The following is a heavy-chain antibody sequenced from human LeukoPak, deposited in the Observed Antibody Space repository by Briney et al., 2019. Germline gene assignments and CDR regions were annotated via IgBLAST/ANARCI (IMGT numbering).Heavy chain of an antibody. V-gene: IGHV3-21*01. J-gene: IGHJ3*02. CDR1: GFTFSSYN. Sequence: PGGSLRLSRAASGFTFSSYNMNWVRQAPGKGLEWVSSISSSSNYIYYADSVKGRFTISRDNAKNSLYLQMNSLRAEDTAVYYCARDFLTILGAFDIWGQGTMVTVSS. CDR2: ISSSSNYI. CDR3: ARDFLTILGAFDI. D-gene: IGHD3-9*01.